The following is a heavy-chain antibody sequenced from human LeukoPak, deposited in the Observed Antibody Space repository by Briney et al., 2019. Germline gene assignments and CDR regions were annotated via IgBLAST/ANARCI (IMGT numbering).Heavy chain of an antibody. V-gene: IGHV1-2*02. CDR3: ATVAGSGSYWAYFDY. CDR2: INPNTGGT. J-gene: IGHJ4*02. CDR1: GYTFTVYY. D-gene: IGHD3-10*01. Sequence: ASVKVSCKASGYTFTVYYIHWVRQAPGQGLEWMGWINPNTGGTNYAQKFQGRVTMTRDTSISTAYMELSRLRSDDTAVYYCATVAGSGSYWAYFDYWGQGTLVTVSS.